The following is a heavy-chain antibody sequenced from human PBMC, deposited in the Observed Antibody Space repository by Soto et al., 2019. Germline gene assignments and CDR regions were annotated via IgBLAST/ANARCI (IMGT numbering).Heavy chain of an antibody. J-gene: IGHJ4*02. CDR2: IYYSGST. CDR1: GGSISSYY. CDR3: ARAWVRVFDY. D-gene: IGHD7-27*01. Sequence: QVQLQESGPGLVKPSETLSLTCTVSGGSISSYYWSWIRQPPGKGLEWIGYIYYSGSTNYNSSLKSRVTISVDTSKNQFSLKLSSVSAADTAVYYCARAWVRVFDYWGQGTLVTVSS. V-gene: IGHV4-59*01.